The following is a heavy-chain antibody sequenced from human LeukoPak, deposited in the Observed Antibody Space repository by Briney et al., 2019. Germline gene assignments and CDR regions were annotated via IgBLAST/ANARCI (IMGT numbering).Heavy chain of an antibody. CDR3: ASVLVVRTGHLYYYYMDV. D-gene: IGHD2-2*01. J-gene: IGHJ6*03. V-gene: IGHV1-69*13. CDR1: RGTFSSYG. CDR2: IFLMFLTP. Sequence: SAKDSSKASRGTFSSYGISSVRQAPGQGLEWMGGIFLMFLTPNYAQNLQGRITITADESTRTFYMELSSLRSEDTAMYYCASVLVVRTGHLYYYYMDVWGKGTTVTVSS.